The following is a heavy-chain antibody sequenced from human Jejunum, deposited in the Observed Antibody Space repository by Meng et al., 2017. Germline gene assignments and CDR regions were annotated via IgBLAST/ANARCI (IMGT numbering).Heavy chain of an antibody. V-gene: IGHV4-59*01. CDR2: TYYSGRN. Sequence: QSQLQESGPGLVKASETLSLTSTVSGVSLTSSYWGWIRQPPGKGLEWIGSTYYSGRNDYNPSLNSRLTMSVDTSKSQFSLNLKSLTSADTAVYFCARVVGYSGYSDSWGQGTLVTVSS. CDR1: GVSLTSSY. J-gene: IGHJ4*02. D-gene: IGHD5-12*01. CDR3: ARVVGYSGYSDS.